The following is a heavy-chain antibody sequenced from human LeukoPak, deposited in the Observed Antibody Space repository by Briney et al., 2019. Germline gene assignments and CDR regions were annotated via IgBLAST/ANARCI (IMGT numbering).Heavy chain of an antibody. CDR3: ARVAGYSSGWLKY. V-gene: IGHV3-21*01. CDR1: GFTFGSYS. Sequence: GLSLRLSGAASGFTFGSYSMKWVPQAPGKGLEWVSSISSSSSYIYYADSGKGRFTTSRDNAKNSLYLQMNSLRAEDTAVYYCARVAGYSSGWLKYWGQGTLVTVSS. CDR2: ISSSSSYI. D-gene: IGHD6-19*01. J-gene: IGHJ4*02.